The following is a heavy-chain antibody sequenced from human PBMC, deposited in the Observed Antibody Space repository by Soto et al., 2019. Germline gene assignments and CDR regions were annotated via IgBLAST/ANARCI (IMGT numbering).Heavy chain of an antibody. D-gene: IGHD5-18*01. CDR2: IYYSGST. Sequence: QVQLQESGPGLVKSSQTLSLTCTVSGGSISSGGYYWSWIRQHPGKGLEWIGYIYYSGSTYYNPSLQSRVXXSXDXXKNQFSLKLSSVTAADTAVYYCARKVPAMAHYFDYWGQGTLVTVSS. CDR1: GGSISSGGYY. J-gene: IGHJ4*02. V-gene: IGHV4-31*03. CDR3: ARKVPAMAHYFDY.